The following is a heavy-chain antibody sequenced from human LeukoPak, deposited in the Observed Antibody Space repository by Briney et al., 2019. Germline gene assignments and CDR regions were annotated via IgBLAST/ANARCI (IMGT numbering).Heavy chain of an antibody. CDR2: IIPIFGTA. J-gene: IGHJ4*02. V-gene: IGHV1-69*13. CDR3: ARDGSSGYYGLRHFDY. Sequence: SVKVSYKASGGTFSSYAISWVRQAPGQGLEWMGGIIPIFGTANYAQKFQGRVTITADESTSTAYMELSSLRSEDTAVYYCARDGSSGYYGLRHFDYWGQGTLVTVSS. CDR1: GGTFSSYA. D-gene: IGHD3-22*01.